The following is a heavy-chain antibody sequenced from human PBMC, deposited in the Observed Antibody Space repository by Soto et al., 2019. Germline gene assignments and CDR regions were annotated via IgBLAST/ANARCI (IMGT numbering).Heavy chain of an antibody. CDR1: GFTFNNFD. CDR3: ANEVDVAFSSLQYGMDV. Sequence: GGSLRLSCAASGFTFNNFDMHWVRQAPGKGLEWVAFISYDGTYKYYADSVRGRFTVYRDNSKSTLFLQMNSLKFEDTAVYVCANEVDVAFSSLQYGMDVWGQGTTVTVSS. D-gene: IGHD5-12*01. J-gene: IGHJ6*02. CDR2: ISYDGTYK. V-gene: IGHV3-30*18.